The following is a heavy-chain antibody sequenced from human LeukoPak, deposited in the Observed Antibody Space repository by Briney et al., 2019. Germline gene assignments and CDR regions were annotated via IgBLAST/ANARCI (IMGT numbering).Heavy chain of an antibody. CDR3: ARDGRYYGSGIDY. V-gene: IGHV3-7*03. CDR2: IKPDGSEK. Sequence: GGSLRLSCAASGFTFSNYWMTWFRQTPGKGLEWVGNIKPDGSEKYYVDSVKGRFTISRDNAKNSLFLQMNSLRAEDTAVYYCARDGRYYGSGIDYWGQGTLVTVSS. D-gene: IGHD3-10*01. J-gene: IGHJ4*02. CDR1: GFTFSNYW.